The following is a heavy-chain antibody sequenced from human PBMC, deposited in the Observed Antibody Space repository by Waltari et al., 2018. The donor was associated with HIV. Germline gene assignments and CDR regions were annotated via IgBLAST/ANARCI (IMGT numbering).Heavy chain of an antibody. CDR3: ARYRPEVHYYNGMDV. CDR1: GFAFRSSY. J-gene: IGHJ6*02. Sequence: EVQLVESGGGSLQAGGSLRLSCAASGFAFRSSYMFLVRQAPGKGLVWVSRISSGGSTTSYADSVKGRFTVSRDNARNTLYLQMNSLRAEDTAVYYCARYRPEVHYYNGMDVWGQGTTVTVSS. D-gene: IGHD3-16*02. CDR2: ISSGGSTT. V-gene: IGHV3-74*01.